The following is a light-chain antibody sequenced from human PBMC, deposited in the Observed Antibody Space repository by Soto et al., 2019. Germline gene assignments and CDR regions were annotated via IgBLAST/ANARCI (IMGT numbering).Light chain of an antibody. Sequence: QSVLTQPASGSGSPGQSITISCTGTSSDVGGYNYVSWYQQHPGKAPQLMIYEVSNRPSGVSNRFSGSKSGNTACLTISGLQAEDEADYYCSSYTSSSTLVFGGGTKVTVL. V-gene: IGLV2-14*01. CDR1: SSDVGGYNY. J-gene: IGLJ2*01. CDR2: EVS. CDR3: SSYTSSSTLV.